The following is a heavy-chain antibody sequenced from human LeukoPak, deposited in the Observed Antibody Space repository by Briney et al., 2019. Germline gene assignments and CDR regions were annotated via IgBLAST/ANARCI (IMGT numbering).Heavy chain of an antibody. CDR1: GYSISSGYH. D-gene: IGHD6-13*01. CDR2: IYRSGST. J-gene: IGHJ6*02. V-gene: IGHV4-38-2*02. CDR3: ARLTAGHYYYYGMDV. Sequence: PSETLSLTCTVSGYSISSGYHWGWIRQPPGKGLEWIGSIYRSGSTYYNPSLKSRVTISVDTSKNQFSLKLSSVTAADTAVYYCARLTAGHYYYYGMDVWGQGTTVTVSS.